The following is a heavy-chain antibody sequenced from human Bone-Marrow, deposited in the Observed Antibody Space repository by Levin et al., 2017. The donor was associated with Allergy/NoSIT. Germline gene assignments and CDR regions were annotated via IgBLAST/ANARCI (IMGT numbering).Heavy chain of an antibody. CDR3: ARVNGDSTYWYFDL. CDR1: GFTFSSYW. D-gene: IGHD4-17*01. J-gene: IGHJ2*01. Sequence: GGSLRLSCAASGFTFSSYWMSWVRQAPGKGLEWVANIKQDGSEKYYVDSVKGRFTISRDNAKNSLYLQMNSLRAEDTAVYYCARVNGDSTYWYFDLWGRGALVTVSS. V-gene: IGHV3-7*01. CDR2: IKQDGSEK.